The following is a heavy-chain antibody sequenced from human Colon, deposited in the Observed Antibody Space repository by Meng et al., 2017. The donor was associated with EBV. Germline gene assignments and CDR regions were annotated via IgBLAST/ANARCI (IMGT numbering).Heavy chain of an antibody. J-gene: IGHJ5*02. CDR3: ARDRKHYGERGWFDP. CDR1: GGSISNGDYY. Sequence: VVVPASGPGLVQPSPTLSLTCTVSGGSISNGDYYWSWIRQPPVKGLEWIGYIYYSGSTYSNASLKSRVTISIDRSKNQFSLKLSSVTAADTAVYYCARDRKHYGERGWFDPWGQGTLVTVS. CDR2: IYYSGST. D-gene: IGHD4-17*01. V-gene: IGHV4-30-4*01.